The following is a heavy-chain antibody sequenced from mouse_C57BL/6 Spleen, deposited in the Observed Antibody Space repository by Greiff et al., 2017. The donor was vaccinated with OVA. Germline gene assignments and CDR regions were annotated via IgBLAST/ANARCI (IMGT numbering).Heavy chain of an antibody. CDR2: ISNLAYSI. D-gene: IGHD4-1*01. V-gene: IGHV5-15*01. CDR1: GFTFSDYG. Sequence: EVMLVESGGGLVQPGGSLKLSCAASGFTFSDYGMAWVRQAPRKGPEWVAFISNLAYSIYYADTVTGRFTISRENAKNTLYLEMSSLRSEDTAMYYCARVNWAFDYWGQGTTLTVSS. J-gene: IGHJ2*01. CDR3: ARVNWAFDY.